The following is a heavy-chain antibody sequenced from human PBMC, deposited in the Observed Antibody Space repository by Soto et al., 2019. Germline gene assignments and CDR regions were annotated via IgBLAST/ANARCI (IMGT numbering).Heavy chain of an antibody. D-gene: IGHD3-10*01. CDR1: GYTCAAWG. Sequence: SVRVACRASGYTCAAWGFNWVRQAPGQGLEWMGWIGAYNGDTNYAQTLQGRVTMTTDTSTSTAYMELRSLRSDDTAVYYCARDRYYYGSGSYSPGYWGQGTLVTVSS. J-gene: IGHJ4*02. CDR2: IGAYNGDT. V-gene: IGHV1-18*01. CDR3: ARDRYYYGSGSYSPGY.